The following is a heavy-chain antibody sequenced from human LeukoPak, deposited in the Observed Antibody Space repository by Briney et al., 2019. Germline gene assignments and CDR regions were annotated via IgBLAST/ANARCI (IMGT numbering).Heavy chain of an antibody. CDR3: ARWYDSSGYYWEPFDY. D-gene: IGHD3-22*01. CDR2: ISSSSSYI. J-gene: IGHJ4*02. Sequence: GGSLRLSCAASGFTFSSYWMSWVRQAPGKGLEWVSSISSSSSYIYYADSVKGRFTISRDNAKNSLYLQMNSLRAEDTAVYYCARWYDSSGYYWEPFDYWGQGTLVTVSS. CDR1: GFTFSSYW. V-gene: IGHV3-21*01.